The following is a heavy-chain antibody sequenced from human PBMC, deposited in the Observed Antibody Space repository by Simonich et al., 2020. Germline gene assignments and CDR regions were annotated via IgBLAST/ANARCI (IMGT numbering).Heavy chain of an antibody. CDR1: GGSISSYY. Sequence: QVQLQESGPGLVKPSETLSLTCTVSGGSISSYYWSWIRQPPGKGLEWIGYIYYSGSTNYTPSLKSRVTISVDTSKNQFSLKRSSVTAADTAVYYCARHKFWGEVVTAIPGYWYFDLWGRGTLVTVSS. D-gene: IGHD2-21*02. CDR2: IYYSGST. CDR3: ARHKFWGEVVTAIPGYWYFDL. V-gene: IGHV4-59*08. J-gene: IGHJ2*01.